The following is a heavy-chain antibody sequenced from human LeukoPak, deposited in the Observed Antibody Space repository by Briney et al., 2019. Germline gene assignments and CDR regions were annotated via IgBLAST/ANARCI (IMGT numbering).Heavy chain of an antibody. Sequence: GGSLRLSCAASGFTFSAYSMNWVRQAPGKGLEWVSSISSSSSYIYYADSVKGRFTISRDNAKNSLYLQMNSLRAEDTAVYYCARVTRPGGSGSFLDYWGQGTLVTVSS. CDR2: ISSSSSYI. D-gene: IGHD3-10*01. CDR3: ARVTRPGGSGSFLDY. CDR1: GFTFSAYS. J-gene: IGHJ4*02. V-gene: IGHV3-21*01.